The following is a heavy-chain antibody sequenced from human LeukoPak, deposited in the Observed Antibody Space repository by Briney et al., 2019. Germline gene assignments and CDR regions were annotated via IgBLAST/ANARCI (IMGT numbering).Heavy chain of an antibody. CDR2: IYYSGST. CDR3: AREDDYTKAYFDY. CDR1: GGSISSYY. D-gene: IGHD2-2*02. Sequence: SETLSLTCTVSGGSISSYYWSWIRQPPGKGLEWIGYIYYSGSTNYSPSLKSRVTISVDTSKNQFSLKLSSVTAADTAVYYCAREDDYTKAYFDYWGQGTLVTVSS. J-gene: IGHJ4*02. V-gene: IGHV4-59*01.